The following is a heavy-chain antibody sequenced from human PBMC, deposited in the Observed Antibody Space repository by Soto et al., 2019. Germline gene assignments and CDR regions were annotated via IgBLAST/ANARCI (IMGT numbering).Heavy chain of an antibody. CDR3: ARVAEYYYYYMDV. Sequence: SETLSLTCTVSGGSISSDYWSWIRQPPGKGLEWIGYIYYSGSTNYNPSLKSRVTISVDTSKNQFSLKLSSVTAADTAVYYCARVAEYYYYYMDVWGKGTTVTVSS. V-gene: IGHV4-59*08. J-gene: IGHJ6*03. CDR2: IYYSGST. CDR1: GGSISSDY.